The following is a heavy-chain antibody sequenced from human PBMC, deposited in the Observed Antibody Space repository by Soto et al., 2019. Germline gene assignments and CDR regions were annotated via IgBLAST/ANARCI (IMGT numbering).Heavy chain of an antibody. V-gene: IGHV3-30-3*01. D-gene: IGHD1-26*01. CDR3: ARGVVGATPLSYFDY. Sequence: LRLSCTASGFTFSSYAMHWVRQAPGKGLEWVAVISYDGSNKYYADSVKGRFTIPRDKSKNTLYLQMNSLRAEDTAVYYCARGVVGATPLSYFDYWGQGTLVTVSS. J-gene: IGHJ4*02. CDR2: ISYDGSNK. CDR1: GFTFSSYA.